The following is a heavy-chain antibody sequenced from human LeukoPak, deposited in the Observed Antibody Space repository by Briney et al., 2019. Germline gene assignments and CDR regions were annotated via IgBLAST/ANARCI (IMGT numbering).Heavy chain of an antibody. J-gene: IGHJ3*02. V-gene: IGHV3-30*02. CDR1: GFTFSSYG. CDR3: AKDRDDYVWGSYLGAFDI. CDR2: IRYDGSNK. Sequence: GGSLRLSCAASGFTFSSYGMHWVRQAPGKGLEWVAFIRYDGSNKHYADSVKGRFTISRDNSKNTLYLQMNSLRAEDTAVFYCAKDRDDYVWGSYLGAFDIWGQGTMVTVSS. D-gene: IGHD3-16*01.